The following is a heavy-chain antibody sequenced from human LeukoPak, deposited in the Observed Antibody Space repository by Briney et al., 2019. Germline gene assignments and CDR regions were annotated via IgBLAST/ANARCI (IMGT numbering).Heavy chain of an antibody. J-gene: IGHJ4*02. D-gene: IGHD3-22*01. Sequence: ASVKISCKASGYTFTRNDISWVRQAPGEGLEWMGWFSAYNGNTNYAQKFQGRVTMTTDTPTSTAYMELRSLRSDDTAVYYCAYESSAYYVYWGQGTLVTVST. CDR3: AYESSAYYVY. V-gene: IGHV1-18*01. CDR2: FSAYNGNT. CDR1: GYTFTRND.